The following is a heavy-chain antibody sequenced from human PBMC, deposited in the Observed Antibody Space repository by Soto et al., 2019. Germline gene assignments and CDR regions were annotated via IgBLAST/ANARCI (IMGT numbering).Heavy chain of an antibody. J-gene: IGHJ6*02. Sequence: QVQLVESGGGVVQPGRSLRLSCAASGFTFSSYAMHWARQAPGKGLEWVAVISYDGSNKYYADSVKGRFTISRDNSKNTLYLQMNSLRAEDTAVYDCARDPVRGPWSRYAMDVWGQGTTVTVSS. V-gene: IGHV3-30-3*01. CDR2: ISYDGSNK. CDR3: ARDPVRGPWSRYAMDV. D-gene: IGHD1-1*01. CDR1: GFTFSSYA.